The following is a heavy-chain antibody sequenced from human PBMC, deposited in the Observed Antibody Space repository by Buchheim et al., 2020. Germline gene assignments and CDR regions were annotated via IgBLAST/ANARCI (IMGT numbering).Heavy chain of an antibody. Sequence: QVQLQESGPGLVKPSQTLSLTCTVSGGSIISGGYYWSWIRQHPGKGLEWIGYIYYRGSTYYNPSLKSRVTISVDTSTHQFSLKLSSVTAADTAVYYCARGTYCGGDCFGGMDVWGQGTT. V-gene: IGHV4-31*03. CDR3: ARGTYCGGDCFGGMDV. D-gene: IGHD2-21*02. J-gene: IGHJ6*02. CDR1: GGSIISGGYY. CDR2: IYYRGST.